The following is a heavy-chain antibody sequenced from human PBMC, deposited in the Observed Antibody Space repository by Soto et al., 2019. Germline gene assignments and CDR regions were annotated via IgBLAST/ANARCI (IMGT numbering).Heavy chain of an antibody. V-gene: IGHV3-30-3*01. J-gene: IGHJ6*02. CDR3: AREDDYGYRYNNYGLDV. D-gene: IGHD4-17*01. Sequence: VGSLRLSCAASGFTFNIYALHWVRQAPGKGLDWVAVISFDGTNKYYSDSVKGRFTISRDNLKNTLYLQMNNLRVEDAALYFCAREDDYGYRYNNYGLDVWGQGTTVTV. CDR2: ISFDGTNK. CDR1: GFTFNIYA.